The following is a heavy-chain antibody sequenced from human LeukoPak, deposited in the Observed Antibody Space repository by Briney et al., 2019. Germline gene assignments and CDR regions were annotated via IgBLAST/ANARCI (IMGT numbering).Heavy chain of an antibody. J-gene: IGHJ4*02. CDR1: GFTFSSYS. CDR3: ARADGSGSFSLFDY. D-gene: IGHD3-10*01. Sequence: PGGSLRLSCAASGFTFSSYSMNWVRQAPGKGLEWVSSISSSSSYIYYADSVKGRFTISRDNAKNSLYLQMNSLRAEDTAVYYCARADGSGSFSLFDYWGQGTLVTVSS. CDR2: ISSSSSYI. V-gene: IGHV3-21*01.